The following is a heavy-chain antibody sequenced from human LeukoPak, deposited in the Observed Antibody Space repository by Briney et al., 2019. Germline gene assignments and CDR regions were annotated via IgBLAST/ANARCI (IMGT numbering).Heavy chain of an antibody. Sequence: ASVKVSCKASGGTFSSYAISWVRQAPGQGLEWMGGIIPIFGTANYAQKFQGRVTITADESTSTAYMELSSLRSEDTAVYYCAILRGGSYYFDYWGQGTLVTVSS. CDR2: IIPIFGTA. V-gene: IGHV1-69*13. D-gene: IGHD1-26*01. CDR3: AILRGGSYYFDY. CDR1: GGTFSSYA. J-gene: IGHJ4*02.